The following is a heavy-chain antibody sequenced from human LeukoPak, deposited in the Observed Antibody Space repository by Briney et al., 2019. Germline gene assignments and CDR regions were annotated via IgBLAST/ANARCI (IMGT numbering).Heavy chain of an antibody. CDR3: AKSDYYDSSGHPSSFEY. D-gene: IGHD3-22*01. J-gene: IGHJ4*02. Sequence: PGGSLRLSCAASGFPFSSYAMSWARQAPGKGLEWVSAVSGSGGTTYYADSVKGRFTISRHNSKNTPYLKMNSLRAEDPAMYYCAKSDYYDSSGHPSSFEYWGQGTLVTVSS. CDR2: VSGSGGTT. V-gene: IGHV3-23*01. CDR1: GFPFSSYA.